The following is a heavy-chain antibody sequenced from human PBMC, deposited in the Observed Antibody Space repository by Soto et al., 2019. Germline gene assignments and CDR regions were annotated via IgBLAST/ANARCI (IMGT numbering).Heavy chain of an antibody. CDR1: GFTFNYYN. D-gene: IGHD5-12*01. CDR3: AREIGAMNH. Sequence: EVQLVESGGGLVQPGGSLRLSCAASGFTFNYYNMNWVRQAPGKGLELVSYISSSSSTIYYADSVKGRFTISRDNAKNSLYLEMNSLRDEDTAVYYCAREIGAMNHWGQGTLVTVSS. J-gene: IGHJ5*02. V-gene: IGHV3-48*02. CDR2: ISSSSSTI.